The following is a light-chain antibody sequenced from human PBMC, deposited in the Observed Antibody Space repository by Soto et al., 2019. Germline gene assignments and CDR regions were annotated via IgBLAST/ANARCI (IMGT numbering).Light chain of an antibody. J-gene: IGKJ5*01. CDR3: QQYNTWPPIT. V-gene: IGKV3-15*01. CDR2: GAS. CDR1: QSVRSN. Sequence: EIVMTQSPATLSVSPGERVTLSCRASQSVRSNLAWYQQKPGQAPRLLIYGASTRATGLPARFSGSGSGTDFTLTISSLQSEDLAVYYCQQYNTWPPITFGQGTRLEIK.